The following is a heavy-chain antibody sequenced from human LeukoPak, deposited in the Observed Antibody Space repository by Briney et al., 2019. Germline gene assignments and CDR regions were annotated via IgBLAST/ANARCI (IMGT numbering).Heavy chain of an antibody. Sequence: GGSLRLSCAASGFTFTNYAMSWVRQAPGMGLEWVSAITGSGGSTYYTDSVKGRFTISRDNSKNTLYLQMNSLRAEDTAVYYCAKIPSIYYGMDVWGQGTTVTVSS. J-gene: IGHJ6*02. CDR2: ITGSGGST. CDR1: GFTFTNYA. CDR3: AKIPSIYYGMDV. V-gene: IGHV3-23*01.